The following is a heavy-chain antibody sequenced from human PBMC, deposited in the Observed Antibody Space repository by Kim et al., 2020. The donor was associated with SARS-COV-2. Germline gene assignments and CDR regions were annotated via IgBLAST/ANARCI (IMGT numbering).Heavy chain of an antibody. J-gene: IGHJ4*02. CDR3: ARVEAYYGSGSYMPD. D-gene: IGHD3-10*01. Sequence: SETLSLTCTVSGGSISRGNYYWSWIRQPPGKGLEWIGYIYHSGSTFHNPSLKSRVTISIDTSKNQFSLKLTSVTAAATAVYYCARVEAYYGSGSYMPDWGQGTLVTVSS. CDR2: IYHSGST. CDR1: GGSISRGNYY. V-gene: IGHV4-30-4*01.